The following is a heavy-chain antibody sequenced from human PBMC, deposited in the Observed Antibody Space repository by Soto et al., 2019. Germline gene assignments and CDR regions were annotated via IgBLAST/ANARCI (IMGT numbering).Heavy chain of an antibody. D-gene: IGHD6-19*01. J-gene: IGHJ6*02. CDR1: GYTFTSYG. Sequence: QVQLVQSGAEVKKPGASVKVSCKASGYTFTSYGISWVRQAPGQGLEWMGWISAYNGNTNYAQKLQGRVTMTTDTPTSTAYMELRSLRSDDTAVYYCARDSRWLSGYYSYGMDVWGQGTTVTVSS. CDR2: ISAYNGNT. CDR3: ARDSRWLSGYYSYGMDV. V-gene: IGHV1-18*01.